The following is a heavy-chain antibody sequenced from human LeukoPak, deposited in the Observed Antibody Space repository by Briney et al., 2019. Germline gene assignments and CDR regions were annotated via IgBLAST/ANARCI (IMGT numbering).Heavy chain of an antibody. CDR1: GFTFSTYA. J-gene: IGHJ4*02. Sequence: PGGTLRLSCAASGFTFSTYAMSWVRQAPGKGLEWVSSISGSGDSTYYADSVKGRFTISRDNSKNTLYLQMNSLRAEDTAIYYCAKAAIEQWLVKVDHFDYWGQGTLVTVSS. CDR2: ISGSGDST. CDR3: AKAAIEQWLVKVDHFDY. D-gene: IGHD6-19*01. V-gene: IGHV3-23*01.